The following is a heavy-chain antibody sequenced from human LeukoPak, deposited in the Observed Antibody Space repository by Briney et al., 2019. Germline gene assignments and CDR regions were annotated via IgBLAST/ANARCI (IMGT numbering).Heavy chain of an antibody. CDR2: ISSNGGST. D-gene: IGHD3-10*01. J-gene: IGHJ5*02. Sequence: GGSLRLSCAASGFTFSSYAMHWVRQAPGKGLEYVSAISSNGGSTYYANSVKGRFTISRDNSKNTLYLQMGSLRAEDMAVYYCARVQSPGSYFWFDPWGQGTLVTVSS. CDR3: ARVQSPGSYFWFDP. V-gene: IGHV3-64*01. CDR1: GFTFSSYA.